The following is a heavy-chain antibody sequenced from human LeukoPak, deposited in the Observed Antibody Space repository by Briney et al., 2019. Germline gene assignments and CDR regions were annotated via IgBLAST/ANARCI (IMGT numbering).Heavy chain of an antibody. CDR1: ELTFIAFG. Sequence: GGSLKPSWEPFELTFIAFGMPWFARAPGRGWEGGAFIRYDGSNKYYADSVKGRFTISRDNSKNTLYLQMNSLRAEDTAVYYCAKSRATKQLEDYWGQGTLVTVSS. V-gene: IGHV3-30*02. D-gene: IGHD6-6*01. CDR2: IRYDGSNK. CDR3: AKSRATKQLEDY. J-gene: IGHJ4*02.